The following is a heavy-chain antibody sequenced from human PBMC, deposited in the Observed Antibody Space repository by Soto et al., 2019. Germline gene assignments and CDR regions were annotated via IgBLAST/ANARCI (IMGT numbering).Heavy chain of an antibody. Sequence: QVQLVQSGAEVKKPGSSVKVSCKASGGTFSSYTISWVRQAPGQGLEWMGRIIPILGIANYAQKFQGRVTITADKSTSTAYMELSSLRSEDTAVYYCARDLGYSYGTYYFDYWGQGTLVTVSS. CDR1: GGTFSSYT. J-gene: IGHJ4*02. V-gene: IGHV1-69*08. D-gene: IGHD5-18*01. CDR2: IIPILGIA. CDR3: ARDLGYSYGTYYFDY.